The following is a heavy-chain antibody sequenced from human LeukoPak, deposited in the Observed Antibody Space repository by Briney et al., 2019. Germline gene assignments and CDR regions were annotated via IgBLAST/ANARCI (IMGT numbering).Heavy chain of an antibody. CDR3: ARVSSGSSIYYYYYMDV. D-gene: IGHD3-10*01. J-gene: IGHJ6*03. CDR1: GFTFSSYS. V-gene: IGHV3-48*04. Sequence: GGSLRLSCAASGFTFSSYSMNWVRQAPGKGLEWVSYISSSSSTIYYADSVKGRFTISRDNAKNSLYLQMNSLRAEDTAVYYCARVSSGSSIYYYYYMDVWGKGTTVTISS. CDR2: ISSSSSTI.